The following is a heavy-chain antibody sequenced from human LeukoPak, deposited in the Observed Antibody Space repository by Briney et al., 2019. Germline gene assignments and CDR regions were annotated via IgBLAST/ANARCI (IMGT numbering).Heavy chain of an antibody. CDR1: GYSISSSYY. V-gene: IGHV4-38-2*02. Sequence: SETLSLTCTVSGYSISSSYYWGWIRQPPGKGLEWIGSIYHSGSTYYNPSLKSRVTISVDTSKNQFSLKLSSVTAADTAVYYCARASEVATISGFDYWGQGTLVTVSS. J-gene: IGHJ4*02. CDR2: IYHSGST. CDR3: ARASEVATISGFDY. D-gene: IGHD5-24*01.